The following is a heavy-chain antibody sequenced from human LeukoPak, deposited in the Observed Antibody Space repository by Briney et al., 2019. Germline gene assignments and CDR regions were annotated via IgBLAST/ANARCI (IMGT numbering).Heavy chain of an antibody. CDR2: IYSGGST. Sequence: GGSLRLSCAASGFTVSSNYMSWVRQAPGKGVEWVSIIYSGGSTFYPDSVKGRFTISRDNSKNTLYLQMNSLRAEDTAVYYCARGGSYLSAFDIWGQGTMVTVSS. CDR1: GFTVSSNY. V-gene: IGHV3-53*01. J-gene: IGHJ3*02. D-gene: IGHD1-26*01. CDR3: ARGGSYLSAFDI.